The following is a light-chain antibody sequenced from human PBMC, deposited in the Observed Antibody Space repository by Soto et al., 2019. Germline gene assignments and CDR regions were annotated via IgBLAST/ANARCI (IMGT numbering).Light chain of an antibody. V-gene: IGLV4-69*01. CDR3: QTWGSGIRVV. CDR1: SGHSSYA. Sequence: QSVLTQSPSASASLGASVKLTCTLSSGHSSYAIAWHQQQPEKGPRYLMKVNSNGSHSKGDGLPDRFSGSSSGAERYLTISRLQSEDEADYYCQTWGSGIRVVFGGGTKVTVL. J-gene: IGLJ2*01. CDR2: VNSNGSH.